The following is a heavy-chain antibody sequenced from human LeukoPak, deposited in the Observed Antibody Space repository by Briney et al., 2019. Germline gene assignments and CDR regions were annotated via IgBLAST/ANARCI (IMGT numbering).Heavy chain of an antibody. CDR1: GFTLNGYW. J-gene: IGHJ6*02. Sequence: GGSLRLSCAASGFTLNGYWMHWVRQAPGEGLVWVSRIDPDGSTTNYAESVKGRFTTSRDNAKNTVYLQMNSLRTEDTALYYCTRVQAGRSGLMDVWGRGTTVTVSS. D-gene: IGHD2-8*02. CDR3: TRVQAGRSGLMDV. CDR2: IDPDGSTT. V-gene: IGHV3-74*01.